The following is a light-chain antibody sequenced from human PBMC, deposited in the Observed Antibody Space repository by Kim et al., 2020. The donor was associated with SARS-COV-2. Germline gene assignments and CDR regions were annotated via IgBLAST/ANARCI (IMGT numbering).Light chain of an antibody. Sequence: RATINCKSSQSVLYSSKNKNYLAWYQQKPGQPPKLLIYWASTRESGVPDRFSGSGSGTDFTLTISSLQAEDVAVYYCQQYYSSPQTFGQGTKLEIK. CDR1: QSVLYSSKNKNY. V-gene: IGKV4-1*01. CDR2: WAS. CDR3: QQYYSSPQT. J-gene: IGKJ2*01.